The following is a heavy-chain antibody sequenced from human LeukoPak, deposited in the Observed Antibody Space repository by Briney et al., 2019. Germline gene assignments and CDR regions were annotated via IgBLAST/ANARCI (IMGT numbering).Heavy chain of an antibody. CDR2: VTGSGANT. Sequence: GGSLRLSCAASGFTFSDYSMTWVRQSPGKGLEWVSTVTGSGANTYYGDSVKGRFTISRDNSRNTVYLQMNSLRAEDTAVFYCVRRCKDESSGARWFDPWAREPWSPSPQ. CDR1: GFTFSDYS. D-gene: IGHD3-22*01. V-gene: IGHV3-23*01. CDR3: VRRCKDESSGARWFDP. J-gene: IGHJ5*02.